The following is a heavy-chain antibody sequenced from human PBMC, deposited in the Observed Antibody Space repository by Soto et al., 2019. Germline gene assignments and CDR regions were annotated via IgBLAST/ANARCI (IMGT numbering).Heavy chain of an antibody. CDR3: ARRSYYYVDY. D-gene: IGHD3-10*01. J-gene: IGHJ4*02. CDR1: GYTLTELS. V-gene: IGHV1-24*01. CDR2: FDPEDGET. Sequence: ASVNVYCKVSGYTLTELSMHWVRQATGKGLEWMGSFDPEDGETSYAQKFQGRVTMTRDTSTSTVYMELSSLRSEDTAVYYCARRSYYYVDYWGQGTLVTVSS.